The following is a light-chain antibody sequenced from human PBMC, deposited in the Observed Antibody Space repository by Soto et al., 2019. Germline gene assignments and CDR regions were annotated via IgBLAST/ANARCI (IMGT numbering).Light chain of an antibody. V-gene: IGLV1-44*01. J-gene: IGLJ3*02. CDR3: AAWDDSLNGWV. Sequence: QSVLTQPPSASGTPGQRVTISCSGSSSNIGSHTVNWYQQLPGTAPKLLIYSNNQRPSGVPDRFSGSKSGTSASLAISGLQSEDEAEYYCAAWDDSLNGWVFGGGTKVTVL. CDR1: SSNIGSHT. CDR2: SNN.